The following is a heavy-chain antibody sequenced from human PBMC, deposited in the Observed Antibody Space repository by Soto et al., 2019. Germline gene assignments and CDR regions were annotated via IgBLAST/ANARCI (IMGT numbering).Heavy chain of an antibody. J-gene: IGHJ5*02. Sequence: SETLSLTCTVSGGSISSSTYYWSWIRQPPGKGLEWIGYIYYSGSTYYNPSLKSRVTISVDTSKNQFSLKLSSVTAADTAVYYCARVGVAAAGPYNWFDPWGQGTLVTVSS. D-gene: IGHD6-13*01. CDR3: ARVGVAAAGPYNWFDP. V-gene: IGHV4-30-4*01. CDR2: IYYSGST. CDR1: GGSISSSTYY.